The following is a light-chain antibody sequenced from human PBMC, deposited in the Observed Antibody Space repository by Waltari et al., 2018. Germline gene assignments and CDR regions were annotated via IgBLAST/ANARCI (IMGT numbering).Light chain of an antibody. J-gene: IGKJ1*01. Sequence: DVVMTQSPLSLPVTLGQPASISCRSRQSLVYSDGNTYLNWFQQRPGQSPRRLIYKVSNRDSGVPDRFSGSGSGTDFTLEISRVEAEDVGVYFCMQGTHWPPTFGQGTKVEVK. CDR3: MQGTHWPPT. CDR1: QSLVYSDGNTY. CDR2: KVS. V-gene: IGKV2-30*01.